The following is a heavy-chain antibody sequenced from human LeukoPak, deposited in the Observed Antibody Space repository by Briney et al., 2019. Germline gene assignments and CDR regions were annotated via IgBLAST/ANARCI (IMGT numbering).Heavy chain of an antibody. V-gene: IGHV3-30-3*02. CDR3: AKQGPARIPIVVVTAMAH. Sequence: PAGSLRLSCAASGFTFSSYAMHWVRQAPGKGLEWVAVISYDGSNKYYADSVKGRFTISRDNSKNTLYLQMNSLRAEDTAVYYCAKQGPARIPIVVVTAMAHWGQGTLVTVSS. CDR2: ISYDGSNK. J-gene: IGHJ4*02. D-gene: IGHD2-21*02. CDR1: GFTFSSYA.